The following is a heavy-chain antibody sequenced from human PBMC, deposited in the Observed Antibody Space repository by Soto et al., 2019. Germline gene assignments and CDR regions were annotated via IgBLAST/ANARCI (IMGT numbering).Heavy chain of an antibody. CDR2: INPKRGGP. CDR3: ARGYSTECDNGVCSFFYHLDMDV. V-gene: IGHV1-2*06. CDR1: GYSFTDYH. J-gene: IGHJ6*04. D-gene: IGHD2-8*01. Sequence: QVQLVQSGAEVKKPGASVQVSCKASGYSFTDYHIHWVRQAPGQGLEWLGRINPKRGGPSTAQKFQARVTITTETSRSTASMELTRLTSDDTAIYYCARGYSTECDNGVCSFFYHLDMDVWGKGTTVTVSS.